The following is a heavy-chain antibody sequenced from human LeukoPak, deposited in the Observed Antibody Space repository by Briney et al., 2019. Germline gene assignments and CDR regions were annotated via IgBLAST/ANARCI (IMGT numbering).Heavy chain of an antibody. CDR3: ARGPGYSSGWYVLSVDY. CDR1: GFTFSSYA. CDR2: ISYDGSIK. D-gene: IGHD6-19*01. V-gene: IGHV3-30-3*01. J-gene: IGHJ4*02. Sequence: GGSLTLSCAASGFTFSSYAMHWVRQAPGKGLEWVAVISYDGSIKYYAASVKGRFTTSRDNSKNMLYLQMNSLSAEDTAVYYCARGPGYSSGWYVLSVDYWGQGTLVTVSS.